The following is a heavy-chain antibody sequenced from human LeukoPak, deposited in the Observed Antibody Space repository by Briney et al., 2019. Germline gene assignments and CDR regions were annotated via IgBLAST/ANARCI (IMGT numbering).Heavy chain of an antibody. CDR2: MYYTGST. V-gene: IGHV4-59*01. J-gene: IGHJ6*02. Sequence: SESLSLTCSVSGGSISSDYWAWIRQPPGKGLEWIGYMYYTGSTNYNPSLKSRVTISLATSKNQFSLKLSSVTAADTAVYYCARVSVVYGMDVWGRGTTVTVSS. CDR1: GGSISSDY. CDR3: ARVSVVYGMDV.